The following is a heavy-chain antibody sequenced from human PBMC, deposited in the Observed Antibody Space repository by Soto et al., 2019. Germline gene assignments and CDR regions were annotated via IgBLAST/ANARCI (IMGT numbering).Heavy chain of an antibody. J-gene: IGHJ2*01. CDR2: IYFSGST. D-gene: IGHD3-9*01. CDR3: ARLDWGYWYFDL. CDR1: GVSISSSTYY. V-gene: IGHV4-39*01. Sequence: QLQLQESGPGLVKPSETLSLTCTVSGVSISSSTYYWGWIRQPPGKGLDGIVNIYFSGSTYYNPSHKSRVTISVDTSKNKFSLKLSSVTAADAAVYYCARLDWGYWYFDLWGRGTLVTVSS.